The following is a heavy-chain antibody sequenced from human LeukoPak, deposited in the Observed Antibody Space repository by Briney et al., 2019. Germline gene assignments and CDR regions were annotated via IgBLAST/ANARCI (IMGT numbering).Heavy chain of an antibody. Sequence: PGGSLRLSCTASEFTVSRNYMLWVRQAPGKGLEWVSLIFSNGDTHYADSVKGRFTISRDTSKNTVSLQMNSLRVEDTAMYYCTRDQMNYLGQGTLVTVSS. V-gene: IGHV3-53*01. D-gene: IGHD5-24*01. CDR3: TRDQMNY. CDR1: EFTVSRNY. CDR2: IFSNGDT. J-gene: IGHJ4*02.